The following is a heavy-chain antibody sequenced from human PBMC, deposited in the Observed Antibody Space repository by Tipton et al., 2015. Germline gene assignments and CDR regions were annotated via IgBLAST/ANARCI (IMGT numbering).Heavy chain of an antibody. J-gene: IGHJ6*02. D-gene: IGHD2/OR15-2a*01. CDR1: GFTFGGSA. CDR3: AKNPGSGYYLGMDV. Sequence: SLRLSCAGSGFTFGGSALNWVRQAPGKGLEWVSSISGSTYYADSVKGRFTISRDNSKNTLYLQMNNLRAEDTATYYCAKNPGSGYYLGMDVWGQGTTVTVSS. V-gene: IGHV3-23*01. CDR2: ISGST.